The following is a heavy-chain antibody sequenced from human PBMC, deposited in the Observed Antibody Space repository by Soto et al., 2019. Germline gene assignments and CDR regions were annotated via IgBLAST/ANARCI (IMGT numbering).Heavy chain of an antibody. D-gene: IGHD3-22*01. CDR3: ARVGLDYYTRWFDP. J-gene: IGHJ5*02. V-gene: IGHV1-69*01. Sequence: WKASRVRFSYYAMSCVRQTNGQGLEWMGGIIPIFGTANYAQKFQGRVTITADESTSTAYMELSSLRSEDTAVYYCARVGLDYYTRWFDPWGEGTLVTVSS. CDR2: IIPIFGTA. CDR1: RVRFSYYA.